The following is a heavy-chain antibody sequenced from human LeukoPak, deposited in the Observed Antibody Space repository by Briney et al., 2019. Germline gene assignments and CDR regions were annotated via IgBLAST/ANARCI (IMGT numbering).Heavy chain of an antibody. CDR1: GYTFTSYA. CDR2: INAGDGNT. D-gene: IGHD3-10*01. CDR3: ARVVDYYGSGSYFDP. V-gene: IGHV1-3*01. J-gene: IGHJ5*02. Sequence: ASVKVSCKASGYTFTSYAMHWVRQAPGQRLEWMGWINAGDGNTKYSQKFQGRVTITRDTSASTAYMELSSLRSEDTAVYYCARVVDYYGSGSYFDPWGQGTLVTVSS.